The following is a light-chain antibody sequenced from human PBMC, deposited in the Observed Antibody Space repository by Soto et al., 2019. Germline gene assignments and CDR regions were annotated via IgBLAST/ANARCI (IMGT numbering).Light chain of an antibody. CDR3: QQRGDWPLT. Sequence: EIVSTQSPATLSLSPGERAALSCRASQSVSSFLAWYQQKPGQAPRLLIYDASHRATGIPARFSGSGSGTDFTLTISNLEPEDFAVYYCQQRGDWPLTFGGGTKVDVK. J-gene: IGKJ4*01. CDR2: DAS. V-gene: IGKV3-11*01. CDR1: QSVSSF.